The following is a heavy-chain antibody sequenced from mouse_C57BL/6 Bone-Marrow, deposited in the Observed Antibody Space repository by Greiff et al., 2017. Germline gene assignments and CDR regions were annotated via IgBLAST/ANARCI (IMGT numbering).Heavy chain of an antibody. J-gene: IGHJ1*03. Sequence: EVQLVESGGGLVKPGGSLKLSCAASGFTFSSHTMSRVRQTPEKRLQWVAAISGGGGNTYYQESVKGRFTISRDNDKNILYLQMSSLRSEDTALYYCSTQVTTVLATKYFDVWGTGTTVTVSS. CDR2: ISGGGGNT. V-gene: IGHV5-9*01. CDR3: STQVTTVLATKYFDV. CDR1: GFTFSSHT. D-gene: IGHD1-1*01.